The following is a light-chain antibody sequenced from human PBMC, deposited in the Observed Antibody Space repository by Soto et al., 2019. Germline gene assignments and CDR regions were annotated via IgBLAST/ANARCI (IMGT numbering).Light chain of an antibody. CDR2: DXS. V-gene: IGKV3-11*01. Sequence: IVLTQSPATLFLSPGERATLCXRASQSVRSHLGWYRQNRGQPPRLXXDDXSNRAAGSPARLSGSGSGTDFTLPVSSLEPEYFVVYYCQQRSDWPWTFGQGTKVDIK. CDR1: QSVRSH. J-gene: IGKJ1*01. CDR3: QQRSDWPWT.